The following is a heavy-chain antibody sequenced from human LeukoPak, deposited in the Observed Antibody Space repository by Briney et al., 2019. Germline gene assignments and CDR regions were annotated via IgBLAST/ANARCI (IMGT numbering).Heavy chain of an antibody. CDR3: AKSVYYDGGGYYYTDY. Sequence: PGGSLRLSCAASGFTFSSYAMSWVRQAPGKGLEWVSFISSGGNTDYADSVKGRFTISRDNSQNTLYLQMNSLRAEDTAVYYCAKSVYYDGGGYYYTDYWGQGTLVTVSS. D-gene: IGHD3-22*01. CDR2: ISSGGNT. CDR1: GFTFSSYA. V-gene: IGHV3-23*01. J-gene: IGHJ4*02.